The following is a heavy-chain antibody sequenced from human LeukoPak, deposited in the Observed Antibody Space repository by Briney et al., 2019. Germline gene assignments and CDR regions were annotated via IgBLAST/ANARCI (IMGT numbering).Heavy chain of an antibody. CDR3: TRDLRLTGDL. CDR2: INPDGTTT. J-gene: IGHJ5*02. Sequence: RAGGSLRLSCAASGFTFNSYWMFWVRHAPGEGLVWLSHINPDGTTTDYVDSVKGRFIVSRDNAQNTLYLQMSRLRAEDTAVYYCTRDLRLTGDLWGQGTLVTVSS. V-gene: IGHV3-74*01. CDR1: GFTFNSYW.